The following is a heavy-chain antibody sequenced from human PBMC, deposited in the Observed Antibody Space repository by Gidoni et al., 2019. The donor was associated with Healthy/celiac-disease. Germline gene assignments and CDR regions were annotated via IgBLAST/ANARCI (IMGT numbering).Heavy chain of an antibody. V-gene: IGHV3-23*01. Sequence: EVQLLESGGGLVQPGGSLRLSCAASGFTFSSYAMSWVRQAPGKGLEWVSAISGSGGSTYYADSVKGRFTISRDNSKNTLYLQMNSLRAEDTAVYYCAKDRRWDSSGWSEGRYWGQGTLVTVSS. D-gene: IGHD6-19*01. CDR3: AKDRRWDSSGWSEGRY. J-gene: IGHJ4*02. CDR2: ISGSGGST. CDR1: GFTFSSYA.